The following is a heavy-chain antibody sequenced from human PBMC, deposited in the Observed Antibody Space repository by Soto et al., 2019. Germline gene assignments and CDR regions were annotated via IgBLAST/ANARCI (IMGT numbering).Heavy chain of an antibody. D-gene: IGHD3-3*01. V-gene: IGHV1-69*13. Sequence: EASVKVSCKASGGTFSSYAISWVRQAPGQGLEWMGGIIPIFGTANYAQKFQGRVTITADESTSTAYMELSSLRSEDTAVYYCARATFWSGYYTGEPTYTYYYGMDVWGQGTTVTVSS. J-gene: IGHJ6*02. CDR3: ARATFWSGYYTGEPTYTYYYGMDV. CDR2: IIPIFGTA. CDR1: GGTFSSYA.